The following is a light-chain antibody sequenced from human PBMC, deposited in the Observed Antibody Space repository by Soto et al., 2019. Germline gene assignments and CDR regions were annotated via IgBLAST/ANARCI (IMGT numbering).Light chain of an antibody. J-gene: IGKJ1*01. CDR3: QQYNYLWT. CDR1: QSVSSH. Sequence: EMVMTQSPATLSVSPGEGATLSCRASQSVSSHLAWYQQKPGQAPRLLIYDASTRATGVPGRFSGSGSGTEFTLTISSLQSEDFAVYCCQQYNYLWTFGQGTKVEIK. V-gene: IGKV3-15*01. CDR2: DAS.